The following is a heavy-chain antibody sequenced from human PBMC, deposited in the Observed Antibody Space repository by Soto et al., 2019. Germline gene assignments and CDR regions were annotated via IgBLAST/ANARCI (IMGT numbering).Heavy chain of an antibody. CDR1: GGTFSSYA. V-gene: IGHV1-69*12. CDR2: IIPIFGTA. Sequence: QVQLVQSGAEVKKPGSSVKVSCKASGGTFSSYAISWVRQAPGQGLEWMGGIIPIFGTANYAQKFQGRVTIXAXEXSRPAYMQLSSLSSEDTAVYYCARNPDTNYYSAIDVWGQGTTVTVSS. CDR3: ARNPDTNYYSAIDV. J-gene: IGHJ6*02.